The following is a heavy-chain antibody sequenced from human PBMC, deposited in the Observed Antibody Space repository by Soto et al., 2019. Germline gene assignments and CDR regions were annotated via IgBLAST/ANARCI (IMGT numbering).Heavy chain of an antibody. CDR3: SSGFCGSTTCYPYFES. V-gene: IGHV3-49*04. CDR1: GFTFGDYG. CDR2: IRSKTYGETT. Sequence: PGGSLRLSCTTSGFTFGDYGISWVRQAPGKGLEWVGFIRSKTYGETTVYAASVKGRFIISRDNSKSIAYLQMNSLKTEDAALYYCSSGFCGSTTCYPYFESWGRGTLVTVSS. D-gene: IGHD2-2*01. J-gene: IGHJ4*02.